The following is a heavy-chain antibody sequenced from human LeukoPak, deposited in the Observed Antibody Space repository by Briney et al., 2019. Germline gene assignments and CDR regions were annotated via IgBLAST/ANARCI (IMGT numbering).Heavy chain of an antibody. J-gene: IGHJ4*02. CDR2: INHSGST. V-gene: IGHV4-34*01. CDR3: ARGWGGYYGSGSYSPFDY. Sequence: SETLSLTCAVYGGSFSGYYWSWIRQPPGKGLEWIGEINHSGSTNYNPSLKSRVTISVDTSKNQFSLKLSSVTAADTAVYYCARGWGGYYGSGSYSPFDYWGQGTLVTVSS. CDR1: GGSFSGYY. D-gene: IGHD3-10*01.